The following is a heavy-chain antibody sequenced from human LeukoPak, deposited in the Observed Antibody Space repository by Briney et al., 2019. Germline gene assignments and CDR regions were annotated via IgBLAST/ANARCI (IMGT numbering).Heavy chain of an antibody. D-gene: IGHD3-22*01. CDR2: IYYSGST. CDR3: ARQGSGYYWGKYYFDY. V-gene: IGHV4-39*01. J-gene: IGHJ4*02. Sequence: SETLSLTCTVSGGSISSSSYYWGWIRQPPGKGLEWIGSIYYSGSTYYNPSLKSRVTISVDTSKNQFSLQLSSVTAADTAVYYCARQGSGYYWGKYYFDYWGQGTLVTVSS. CDR1: GGSISSSSYY.